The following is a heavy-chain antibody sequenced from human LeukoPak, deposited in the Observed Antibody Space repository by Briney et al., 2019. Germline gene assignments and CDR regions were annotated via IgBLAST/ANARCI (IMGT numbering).Heavy chain of an antibody. Sequence: GGSLRLSCAASGFTFSSYAMSWVRQAPGKGLEWVSAISGSGGGTYYADSVKGRFTISRDNAKNTLYLQMNSLRAEDTAVYYCAKGESSGWYVISPFDYWGQGTMVTVPS. V-gene: IGHV3-23*01. J-gene: IGHJ4*02. CDR3: AKGESSGWYVISPFDY. CDR1: GFTFSSYA. D-gene: IGHD6-19*01. CDR2: ISGSGGGT.